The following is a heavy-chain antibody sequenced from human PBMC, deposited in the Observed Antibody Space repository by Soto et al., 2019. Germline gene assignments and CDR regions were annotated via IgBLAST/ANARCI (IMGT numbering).Heavy chain of an antibody. CDR3: ARQDYIWGSYRYKSTPTYFDY. CDR1: SGSISSSNW. J-gene: IGHJ4*02. CDR2: IYHSGST. D-gene: IGHD3-16*02. V-gene: IGHV4-4*02. Sequence: SETLSLTCAVSSGSISSSNWWSWVRQPPGKGLEWIGEIYHSGSTNYNPSLKSRVTISVDKSKNQFSLKLSSVTAADTAVYYCARQDYIWGSYRYKSTPTYFDYWGQGTLVTVSS.